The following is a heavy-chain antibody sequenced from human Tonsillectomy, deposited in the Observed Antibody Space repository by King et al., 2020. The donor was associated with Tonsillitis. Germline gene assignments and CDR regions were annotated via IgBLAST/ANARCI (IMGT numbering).Heavy chain of an antibody. Sequence: VQLQESGPGLVKPSQTLSLTCTFSGGSISSGGHYLNWIRPHPGKGLEWIGYIYYSGSTYYNPSLKIRVSISVDTSKNQFSLTLSSVTAADTAGYYCASRSTYYYDSSGFPLEYFQHWGQGTLVTVSS. J-gene: IGHJ1*01. CDR2: IYYSGST. V-gene: IGHV4-31*03. D-gene: IGHD3-22*01. CDR3: ASRSTYYYDSSGFPLEYFQH. CDR1: GGSISSGGHY.